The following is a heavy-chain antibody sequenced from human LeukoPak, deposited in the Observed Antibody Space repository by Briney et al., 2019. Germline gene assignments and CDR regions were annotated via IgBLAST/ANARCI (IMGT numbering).Heavy chain of an antibody. J-gene: IGHJ5*02. Sequence: ASVKVSCKASGCTFTTYDIHWVRQAPGQGLEWMGWMNPNSGSTKFAQKFQGRVTMSRDTSTTTAYMELRRLRSDDTAIYYCAREAYLEARAQPWFDPWGEGTLVSVS. V-gene: IGHV1-2*02. D-gene: IGHD2-21*01. CDR3: AREAYLEARAQPWFDP. CDR2: MNPNSGST. CDR1: GCTFTTYD.